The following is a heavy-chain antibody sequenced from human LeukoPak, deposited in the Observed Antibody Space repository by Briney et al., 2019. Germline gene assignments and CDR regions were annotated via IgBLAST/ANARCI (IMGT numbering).Heavy chain of an antibody. J-gene: IGHJ3*02. CDR3: ARALDQSEYYYDSSGSLNAFDI. CDR1: GFTFSSYA. V-gene: IGHV3-21*01. CDR2: ISSSSSYI. Sequence: KPGRSLRLSCAASGFTFSSYAMHWVRQAPGKGLEWVSSISSSSSYIYYADSVKGRFTISRDNAKNSLYLQMNSLRAEDTAVYYCARALDQSEYYYDSSGSLNAFDIWGQGTMVTVSS. D-gene: IGHD3-22*01.